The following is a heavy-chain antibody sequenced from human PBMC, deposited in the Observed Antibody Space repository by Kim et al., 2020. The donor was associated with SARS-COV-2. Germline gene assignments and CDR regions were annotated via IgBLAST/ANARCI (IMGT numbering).Heavy chain of an antibody. Sequence: SETLSLTCTVSGGSVSSGSYYWSWIRQPPGKGLEWIGYIYYSGSTNYNPSLKSRVTISVDTSKNQFSLKLSSVTAADTAVYYCAREGVEITIIRGVRRYVMDVWGQGTTVTVSS. J-gene: IGHJ6*02. CDR2: IYYSGST. D-gene: IGHD3-10*01. V-gene: IGHV4-61*01. CDR1: GGSVSSGSYY. CDR3: AREGVEITIIRGVRRYVMDV.